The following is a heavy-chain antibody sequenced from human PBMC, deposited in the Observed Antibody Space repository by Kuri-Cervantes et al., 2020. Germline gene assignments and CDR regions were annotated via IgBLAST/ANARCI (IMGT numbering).Heavy chain of an antibody. Sequence: AVKFSCKASGGTFSSYASSWVRQAPGQGLEWIGGIIPIFGTANYAQKFQGRDTITADESPSTTYMELTSLRYEDTAVYYCVRTRREYSGYDHYWGQGTLVTVSS. CDR3: VRTRREYSGYDHY. V-gene: IGHV1-69*13. CDR1: GGTFSSYA. CDR2: IIPIFGTA. J-gene: IGHJ4*02. D-gene: IGHD5-12*01.